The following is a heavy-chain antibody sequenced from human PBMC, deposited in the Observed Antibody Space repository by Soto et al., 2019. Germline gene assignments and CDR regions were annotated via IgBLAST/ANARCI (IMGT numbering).Heavy chain of an antibody. J-gene: IGHJ4*02. Sequence: GASVKVSCKASGYTFTSYGISWVRQAPGQGLEWMGWISAYNGNTNYAQKLQGRVTMTTDTSTSTAYMELRSLRSDDTAVYYCARVNAPYITLVREIYYFDYWGQGTLVTVSS. CDR3: ARVNAPYITLVREIYYFDY. V-gene: IGHV1-18*01. D-gene: IGHD3-10*01. CDR2: ISAYNGNT. CDR1: GYTFTSYG.